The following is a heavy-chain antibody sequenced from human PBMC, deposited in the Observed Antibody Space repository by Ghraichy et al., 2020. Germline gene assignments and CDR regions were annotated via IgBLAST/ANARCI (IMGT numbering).Heavy chain of an antibody. J-gene: IGHJ4*02. CDR2: ISGSGGST. Sequence: GGSLRLSCAASGFTFSSYAMSWVRQAPGKGLEWVSAISGSGGSTYYADSVKGRFTISRDNSKNTLYLQMNSLRAEDTAVYYCAKNYYGSGSYYNYFDYWGQGTLVTVSS. D-gene: IGHD3-10*01. CDR3: AKNYYGSGSYYNYFDY. V-gene: IGHV3-23*01. CDR1: GFTFSSYA.